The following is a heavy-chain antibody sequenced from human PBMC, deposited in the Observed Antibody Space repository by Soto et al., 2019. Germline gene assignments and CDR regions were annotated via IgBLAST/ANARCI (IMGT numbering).Heavy chain of an antibody. V-gene: IGHV2-5*02. CDR3: THTPFYGDKXDY. D-gene: IGHD4-17*01. CDR2: IYWDDDK. Sequence: GSGPTLVNPTQTLTLTCTFSGFSLNTGGVGVVWIRQPPGKALEWLAVIYWDDDKRYSPSLKSRLTISKDTSKNQVVLTMTNMDPVDTATYCCTHTPFYGDKXDYWGQGALVTVSS. J-gene: IGHJ4*02. CDR1: GFSLNTGGVG.